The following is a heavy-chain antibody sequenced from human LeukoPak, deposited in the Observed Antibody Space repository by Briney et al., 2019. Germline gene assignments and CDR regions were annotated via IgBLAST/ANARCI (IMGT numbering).Heavy chain of an antibody. Sequence: PSETLSLTCIVSGGSISSSSYYWGWIRQPPGKGLEWIGSIYYSGSTYYNPSLKSRVTISVDTSKNQFSLKLSSVTAADTAVYYCARDLWVEMATILFPSDVFDYWGQGTLVTVSS. J-gene: IGHJ4*02. CDR3: ARDLWVEMATILFPSDVFDY. CDR1: GGSISSSSYY. CDR2: IYYSGST. V-gene: IGHV4-39*07. D-gene: IGHD5-24*01.